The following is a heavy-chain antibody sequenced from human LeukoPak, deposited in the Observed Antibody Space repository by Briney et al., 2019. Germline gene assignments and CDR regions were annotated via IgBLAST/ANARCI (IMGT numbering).Heavy chain of an antibody. V-gene: IGHV3-30*04. Sequence: GGSLRLSCAASGFTFSSYAMHWVRQAPGKGLEWVAVISYDGSNKYYADSVKGRFTISRDNSKNTLYLQMNSLRAEDTAVYYCAKYAPPTTVVTRFFDYWGQGTLVTVSS. CDR3: AKYAPPTTVVTRFFDY. J-gene: IGHJ4*02. D-gene: IGHD4-23*01. CDR1: GFTFSSYA. CDR2: ISYDGSNK.